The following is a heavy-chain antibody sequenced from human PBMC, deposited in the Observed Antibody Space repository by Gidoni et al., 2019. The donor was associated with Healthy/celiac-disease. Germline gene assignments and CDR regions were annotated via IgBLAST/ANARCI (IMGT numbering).Heavy chain of an antibody. D-gene: IGHD6-13*01. CDR1: GFPFSSYA. V-gene: IGHV3-23*01. Sequence: EVQLLESGGGLVQPGGSMRLSCAASGFPFSSYAMSWVRQAPGKGLGWVTAISGIEGSTYYADSVKGRFTISRDNAKNTRYLQMNSLGDEDTTVYYCAKDRLRYSSSWDYWGQGTLVTVSS. CDR3: AKDRLRYSSSWDY. CDR2: ISGIEGST. J-gene: IGHJ4*02.